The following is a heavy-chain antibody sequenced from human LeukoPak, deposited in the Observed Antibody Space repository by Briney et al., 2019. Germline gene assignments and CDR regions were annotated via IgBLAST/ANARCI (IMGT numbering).Heavy chain of an antibody. D-gene: IGHD2-21*02. V-gene: IGHV4-59*01. J-gene: IGHJ4*02. CDR3: ARFAYCGGHCWYYFDY. CDR2: IYSSGST. CDR1: GGSISNYY. Sequence: PSETLSLTCTVSGGSISNYYWSWIRQPPGKGPEWIGYIYSSGSTNYNPSLKSRVTISVDTSKNQFSLKLNSVTAADTAVYYCARFAYCGGHCWYYFDYWGQGSLVTVSS.